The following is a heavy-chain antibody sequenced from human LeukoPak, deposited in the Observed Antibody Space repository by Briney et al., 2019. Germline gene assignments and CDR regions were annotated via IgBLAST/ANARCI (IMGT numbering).Heavy chain of an antibody. CDR3: ARDQGYYDILTGESYYYYYYMDV. V-gene: IGHV1-18*01. J-gene: IGHJ6*03. CDR2: ISAYNGNT. D-gene: IGHD3-9*01. Sequence: ASVKVSCKASGYTFTSYGIIWVRQAPGQGLEWMGWISAYNGNTNYAQKLQGRVTMTTDTSTSTAYMELRRLRSDDTAVYYCARDQGYYDILTGESYYYYYYMDVWGKGTTVTISS. CDR1: GYTFTSYG.